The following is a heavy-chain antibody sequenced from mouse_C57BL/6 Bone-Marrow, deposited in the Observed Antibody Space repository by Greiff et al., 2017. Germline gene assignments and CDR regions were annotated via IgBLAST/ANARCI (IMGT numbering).Heavy chain of an antibody. CDR3: ARRVGREYAMDY. J-gene: IGHJ4*01. V-gene: IGHV1-54*01. CDR2: INPGSGGT. D-gene: IGHD4-1*01. Sequence: VQLQQSGAELVRPGTSVKVSCKASGYAFTNYLIEWVKQRPGQGLEWIGVINPGSGGTNYNEKFKGKATLTADKSSSTAYMQLSSLTSEDSAVXFCARRVGREYAMDYWGQGTSVTVSS. CDR1: GYAFTNYL.